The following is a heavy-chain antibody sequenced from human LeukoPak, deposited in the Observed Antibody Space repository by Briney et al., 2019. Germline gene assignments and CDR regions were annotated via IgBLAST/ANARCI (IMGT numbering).Heavy chain of an antibody. CDR2: SSSNGGST. CDR1: GFTFSTLS. V-gene: IGHV3-64D*06. J-gene: IGHJ4*02. CDR3: VNQISGWVY. Sequence: PGGSLRLSCSTSGFTFSTLSMYWVRQAPGKGLEYVSGSSSNGGSTYYADSVKGRFTISRDNSKNTLYLQMSSLRPEDTAVYYCVNQISGWVYWGQGTLVTVSS. D-gene: IGHD6-19*01.